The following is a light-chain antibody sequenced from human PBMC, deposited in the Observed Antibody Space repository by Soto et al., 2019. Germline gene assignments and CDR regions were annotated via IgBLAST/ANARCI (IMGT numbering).Light chain of an antibody. CDR2: GAS. Sequence: EIVMTQSPATLSVSPGERATLSCRASQTVSSNLAWYQQKPGQAPRLLIYGASTRATSIPARFSGSGSETEFTLTLSSLQSEDFAVYYCQQYNNGPQTFGQGTKVEIK. CDR3: QQYNNGPQT. J-gene: IGKJ1*01. V-gene: IGKV3-15*01. CDR1: QTVSSN.